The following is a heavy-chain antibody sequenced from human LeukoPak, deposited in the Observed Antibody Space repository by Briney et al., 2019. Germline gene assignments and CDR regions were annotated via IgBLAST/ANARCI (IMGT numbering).Heavy chain of an antibody. Sequence: GESLKISCKGSGYSFTSYWIGWVPQMPGKGLEWMGIIYPGDSDTRYSPSFQGQVTISADKSISTAYLQWSSLKASDTAMYYCARLYEMAVAGTHFDYWGQGTLVTVSS. CDR3: ARLYEMAVAGTHFDY. CDR1: GYSFTSYW. J-gene: IGHJ4*02. V-gene: IGHV5-51*01. D-gene: IGHD6-19*01. CDR2: IYPGDSDT.